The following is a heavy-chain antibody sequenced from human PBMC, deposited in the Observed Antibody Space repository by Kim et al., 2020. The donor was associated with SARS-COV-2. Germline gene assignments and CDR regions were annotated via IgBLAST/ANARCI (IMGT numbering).Heavy chain of an antibody. Sequence: RTHYRPSLKSRVTISVDTSKNQFSLTVRSVTAADTAVYYCARHTSEGRFDPWGQGALATVSS. J-gene: IGHJ5*02. CDR3: ARHTSEGRFDP. D-gene: IGHD3-10*01. CDR2: RT. V-gene: IGHV4-39*01.